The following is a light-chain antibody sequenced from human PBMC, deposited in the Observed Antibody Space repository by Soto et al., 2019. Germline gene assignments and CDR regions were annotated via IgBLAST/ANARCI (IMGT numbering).Light chain of an antibody. V-gene: IGKV3-11*01. CDR1: QSVGTS. CDR3: HQRRTWPPFT. Sequence: EIVLTQSPATLSLSPGERATLSCRASQSVGTSLAWYQQKPGQAPKVLIYDASNRATGFPDRFRGSGSGTDFILTISKLEPEDFAVYYCHQRRTWPPFTFGPGTKVDI. CDR2: DAS. J-gene: IGKJ3*01.